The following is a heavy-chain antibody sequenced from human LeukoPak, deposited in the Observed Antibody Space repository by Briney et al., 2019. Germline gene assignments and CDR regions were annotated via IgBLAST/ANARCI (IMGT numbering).Heavy chain of an antibody. CDR2: MNPNSGNT. V-gene: IGHV1-8*01. CDR3: ARGLRRYYDSSGYSY. D-gene: IGHD3-22*01. CDR1: GYTFTSYD. J-gene: IGHJ4*02. Sequence: ASVKVSCKASGYTFTSYDINWVRQATGQGLEWMGWMNPNSGNTGYAQKFQGRVIMTRNTSISTAYMELSSLRSEDTAVYYCARGLRRYYDSSGYSYRGQGTLVTVSS.